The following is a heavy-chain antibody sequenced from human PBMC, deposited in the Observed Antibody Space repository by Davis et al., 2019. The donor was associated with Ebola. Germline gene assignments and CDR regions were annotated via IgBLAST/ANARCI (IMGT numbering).Heavy chain of an antibody. CDR1: GGSFSGYY. Sequence: PSETLSLTCAVYGGSFSGYYWSWIRQPPGKGLEWIGYIYYSGSTNYNPSLKSRVTISVDTSKNQFSLKLSSVTAADTAVYYCASHQRGYSYGQGGTYYYYYYMDVWGKGTTVTVSS. J-gene: IGHJ6*03. CDR3: ASHQRGYSYGQGGTYYYYYYMDV. V-gene: IGHV4-59*12. D-gene: IGHD5-18*01. CDR2: IYYSGST.